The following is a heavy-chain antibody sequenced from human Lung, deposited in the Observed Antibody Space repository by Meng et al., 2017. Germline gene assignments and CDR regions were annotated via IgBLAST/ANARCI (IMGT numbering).Heavy chain of an antibody. D-gene: IGHD3-10*01. V-gene: IGHV1-18*01. CDR2: LGAHDGDT. Sequence: QGQPVQAGPEVKKPGASVKVSCKASDYTFTGSGVSWGRQAPGQGLEWMAWLGAHDGDTSHAPKFQGRVTVSADRPTATAYMELRSLRSDDTAVYYCARGTPGRSYSDYWGQGTLVTVSS. CDR1: DYTFTGSG. CDR3: ARGTPGRSYSDY. J-gene: IGHJ4*02.